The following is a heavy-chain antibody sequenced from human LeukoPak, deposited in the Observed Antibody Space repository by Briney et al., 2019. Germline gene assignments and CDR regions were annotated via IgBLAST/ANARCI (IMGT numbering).Heavy chain of an antibody. J-gene: IGHJ4*02. V-gene: IGHV3-7*01. Sequence: GESLRLSCAASGFTFSNYWMTWVRQPPGKGLGWVASIKQSGNEENYVDSVKGRFTISRDNAKKLLFLQMNSLRAEDTAVYFCYGASNLFDYWGQGTLVTVSS. CDR1: GFTFSNYW. D-gene: IGHD3-10*01. CDR2: IKQSGNEE. CDR3: YGASNLFDY.